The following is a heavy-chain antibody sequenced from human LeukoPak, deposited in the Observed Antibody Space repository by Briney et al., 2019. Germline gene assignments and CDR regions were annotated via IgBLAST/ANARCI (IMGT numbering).Heavy chain of an antibody. D-gene: IGHD6-6*01. V-gene: IGHV4-38-2*02. Sequence: SETLSLTCNVSGYSISTGCYWGWIRQPPGKGLEWIGKIYHSGKTYYNLSLKSLVTISIDTSKNQFSLKLSSVTAADTAVYYCARAFSIAARPWDYWGRGTLVTVSS. CDR3: ARAFSIAARPWDY. J-gene: IGHJ4*02. CDR2: IYHSGKT. CDR1: GYSISTGCY.